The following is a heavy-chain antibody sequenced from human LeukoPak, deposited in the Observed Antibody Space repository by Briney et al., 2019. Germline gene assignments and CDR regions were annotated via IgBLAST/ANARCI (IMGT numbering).Heavy chain of an antibody. Sequence: GGSLRLSCAASGFTFSSYGMHWVRQAPGKGLEWVAFIRYDGSNKYYADSVKGRFTISRDNSKNTLYLQMNSLRAEDTAVYYCAKDVVPAAWISWFDPWGQGTLVTVSS. CDR1: GFTFSSYG. D-gene: IGHD2-2*01. J-gene: IGHJ5*02. CDR3: AKDVVPAAWISWFDP. V-gene: IGHV3-30*02. CDR2: IRYDGSNK.